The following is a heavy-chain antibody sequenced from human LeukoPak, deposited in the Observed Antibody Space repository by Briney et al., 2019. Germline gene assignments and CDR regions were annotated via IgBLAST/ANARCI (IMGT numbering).Heavy chain of an antibody. V-gene: IGHV1-69*05. CDR2: IIPIFGTA. D-gene: IGHD3-22*01. CDR3: ARDQHSLPAPSGYIDPWFDP. Sequence: SVKVSCKASGGTFTSYAISWVRQAPGQGLEWMGGIIPIFGTANYAQKFHGRVTITTDESTSTAYLELSSLRSEDTAVYYCARDQHSLPAPSGYIDPWFDPWGQGTLVTVSS. CDR1: GGTFTSYA. J-gene: IGHJ5*02.